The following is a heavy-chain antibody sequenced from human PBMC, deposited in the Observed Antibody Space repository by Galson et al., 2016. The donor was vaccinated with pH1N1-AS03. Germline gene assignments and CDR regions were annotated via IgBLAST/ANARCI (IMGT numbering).Heavy chain of an antibody. CDR3: ARVSGEDGRGGYKGASAMDA. CDR2: INPMVGLA. D-gene: IGHD5-24*01. CDR1: GGTLSSYT. V-gene: IGHV1-69*02. J-gene: IGHJ6*02. Sequence: SVKVSCKASGGTLSSYTINWVRQAPGQGLEWMGRINPMVGLAAYAQKFQDRVTITAEKSTSTVYMELGSLRSEDTAVYYCARVSGEDGRGGYKGASAMDAWGQGTTVTVSS.